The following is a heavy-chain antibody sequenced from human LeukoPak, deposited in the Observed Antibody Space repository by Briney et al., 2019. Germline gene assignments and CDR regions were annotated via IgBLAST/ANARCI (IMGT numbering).Heavy chain of an antibody. Sequence: ASVKVSCKASGYSFTSYDINWVRQAPGQGFEWVGWMNPNSGNTGHAQKFQGRVTMTRDTSTSTVYMELSSLRSEDTAVYYCARGYGDYGRGIGDYWGQGTLVTVSS. V-gene: IGHV1-8*01. J-gene: IGHJ4*02. CDR1: GYSFTSYD. CDR2: MNPNSGNT. D-gene: IGHD4-17*01. CDR3: ARGYGDYGRGIGDY.